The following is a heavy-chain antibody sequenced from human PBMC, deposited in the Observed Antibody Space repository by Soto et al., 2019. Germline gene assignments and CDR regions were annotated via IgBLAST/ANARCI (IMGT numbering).Heavy chain of an antibody. CDR3: ASTNHCSY. D-gene: IGHD2-21*02. V-gene: IGHV3-7*05. CDR1: GFNFGGYW. J-gene: IGHJ4*02. CDR2: IRPDGSEK. Sequence: EVQMVESGGGLILSGESLRLSCSASGFNFGGYWMNWVRQAPGKGLEWVANIRPDGSEKNYADSVKCRFTISRDNAKNSLYLQMNNLRADDTAVYYSASTNHCSYWGQGALVTVSS.